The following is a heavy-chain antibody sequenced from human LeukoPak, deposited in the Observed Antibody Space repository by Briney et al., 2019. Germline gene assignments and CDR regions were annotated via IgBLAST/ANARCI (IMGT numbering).Heavy chain of an antibody. Sequence: GGSLRLSCAASGFTFDDYAMHWVRQAPRKGLEWVSGISWNSGSIGYADSVKGRFTISRDNAKNSLYLRMNSLRAEDTALYYCAKGSMTTVAYYFDYWGQGTLVTVSS. CDR2: ISWNSGSI. J-gene: IGHJ4*02. CDR3: AKGSMTTVAYYFDY. CDR1: GFTFDDYA. V-gene: IGHV3-9*01. D-gene: IGHD4-23*01.